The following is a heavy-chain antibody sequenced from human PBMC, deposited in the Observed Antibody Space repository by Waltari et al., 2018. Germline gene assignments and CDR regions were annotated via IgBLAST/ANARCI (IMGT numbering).Heavy chain of an antibody. CDR2: IYYTGST. J-gene: IGHJ4*02. V-gene: IGHV4-59*01. CDR3: ARDGMVTIGAFDY. D-gene: IGHD5-18*01. CDR1: GGSISNYY. Sequence: QVQLQESGPGLVKPSETLSLTCTVSGGSISNYYWGWIRQPPGKGLEWIGYIYYTGSTKYSPSLKSRVTISVDTSKNQFSLKLSSVTAADTAVYYCARDGMVTIGAFDYWGQGTLVTVSS.